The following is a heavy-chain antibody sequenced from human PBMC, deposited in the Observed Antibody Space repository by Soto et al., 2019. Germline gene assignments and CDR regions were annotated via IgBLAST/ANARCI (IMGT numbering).Heavy chain of an antibody. CDR2: ISYDGSNK. V-gene: IGHV3-30-3*01. J-gene: IGHJ3*02. D-gene: IGHD3-10*01. CDR3: ARDSWNSGSYYNGDAFDI. Sequence: PGGSLRLSCAASGFTFSSYAMHWVRQAPGKGLEWVAVISYDGSNKYYADSVKGRFTISRDNSKNTLYLQMNSLRAEDTAVYYCARDSWNSGSYYNGDAFDIWGQGTMVTV. CDR1: GFTFSSYA.